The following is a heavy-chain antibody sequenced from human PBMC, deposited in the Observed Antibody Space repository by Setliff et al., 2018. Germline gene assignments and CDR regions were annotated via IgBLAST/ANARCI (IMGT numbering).Heavy chain of an antibody. CDR2: IIPIFGKT. CDR3: TRANYYDSSGHSVYCMDV. V-gene: IGHV1-69*13. D-gene: IGHD3-22*01. J-gene: IGHJ6*02. CDR1: GGSFSTYA. Sequence: SVKVSCKASGGSFSTYAISWARQAPGQGLEWMGVIIPIFGKTNNAQRFQGRVTITADESTSTAYMELSSLRSEDTAVYYCTRANYYDSSGHSVYCMDVWGQGTTVTVSS.